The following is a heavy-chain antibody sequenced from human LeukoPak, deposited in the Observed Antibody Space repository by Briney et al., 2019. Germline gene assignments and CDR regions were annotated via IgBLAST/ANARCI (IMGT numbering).Heavy chain of an antibody. CDR2: ITGDGNTI. Sequence: GGSLRLSCAASGYSSNAYAMSWVRQAPGKGLEWVSSITGDGNTIIYADSVKGRFTISRDYSKNTLYLQVNSLRVEDTAIYYCAKRGDYYSYYYVMEVWGQGTTVIVSS. CDR1: GYSSNAYA. V-gene: IGHV3-23*01. D-gene: IGHD2-21*02. CDR3: AKRGDYYSYYYVMEV. J-gene: IGHJ6*02.